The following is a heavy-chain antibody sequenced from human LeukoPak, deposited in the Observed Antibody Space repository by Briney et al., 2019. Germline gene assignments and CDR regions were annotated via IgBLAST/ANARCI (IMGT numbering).Heavy chain of an antibody. Sequence: SVKVSCKASGGTFSSYAISWVRQAPGQGLEWMGGIIPIFGTANYAQKCQGRVTITTDESTSTAYMELSSLRSEDTAVYYCARDPGGYSYGYKFGAFDIWGQGTMVTVSS. CDR2: IIPIFGTA. CDR3: ARDPGGYSYGYKFGAFDI. J-gene: IGHJ3*02. CDR1: GGTFSSYA. V-gene: IGHV1-69*05. D-gene: IGHD5-18*01.